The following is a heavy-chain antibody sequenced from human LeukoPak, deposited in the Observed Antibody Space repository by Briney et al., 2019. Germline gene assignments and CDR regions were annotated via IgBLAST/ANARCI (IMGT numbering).Heavy chain of an antibody. J-gene: IGHJ4*02. D-gene: IGHD3-22*01. Sequence: ASVKVSCKASGYTFTGYYMHWVRQAPGQGLEWMGWINPNSGGTNYAQKFQGRVTMTRDTSISTAYMELSRLRSDDTAVYYCARLGHYYDSSGYYYYFDYWGQGTLVTVSS. CDR3: ARLGHYYDSSGYYYYFDY. CDR2: INPNSGGT. CDR1: GYTFTGYY. V-gene: IGHV1-2*02.